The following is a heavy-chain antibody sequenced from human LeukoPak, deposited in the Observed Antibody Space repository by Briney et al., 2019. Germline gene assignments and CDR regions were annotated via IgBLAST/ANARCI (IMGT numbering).Heavy chain of an antibody. CDR2: IYYSGST. J-gene: IGHJ3*02. V-gene: IGHV4-34*01. CDR3: ARELTVSTWIQLWSGAFDI. D-gene: IGHD5-18*01. CDR1: GGSFSGYY. Sequence: SETLSLTCAVYGGSFSGYYWSWIRQPPGKGLEWIGSIYYSGSTYYNPSLKSRVTISVDTSKNQFSLKLSSVTAADTAVYYCARELTVSTWIQLWSGAFDIWGQGTMVTVSS.